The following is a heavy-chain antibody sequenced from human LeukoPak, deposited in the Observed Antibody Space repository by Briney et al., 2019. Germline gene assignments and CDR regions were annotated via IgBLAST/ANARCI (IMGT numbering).Heavy chain of an antibody. CDR1: GFTFSSYA. CDR2: ISGSGGST. D-gene: IGHD3-22*01. J-gene: IGHJ1*01. CDR3: AKGAWDYYDSSGYYPPAEYFQH. V-gene: IGHV3-23*01. Sequence: GGSLRLSCAASGFTFSSYAMSWVRQAPGKGLEWVSAISGSGGSTYYADSVKGRFTISRDNSKNTLYLQMNSLRAEDTAVYYGAKGAWDYYDSSGYYPPAEYFQHWGQGTLVTVSS.